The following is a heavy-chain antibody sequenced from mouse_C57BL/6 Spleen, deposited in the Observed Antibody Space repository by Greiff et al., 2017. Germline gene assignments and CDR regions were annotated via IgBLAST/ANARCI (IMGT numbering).Heavy chain of an antibody. CDR2: ISNLAYSI. V-gene: IGHV5-15*01. J-gene: IGHJ1*03. D-gene: IGHD4-1*01. Sequence: EVKVESGGGLVQPGGSLKLSCAASGFTFSDYGMAWVRQAPRKGPEWVAFISNLAYSIYYADTVTGRFTISRENAKNTLYLEMSSLRSEDTAMYYCARQGGTDWYFDVWGTGTTVTVSS. CDR1: GFTFSDYG. CDR3: ARQGGTDWYFDV.